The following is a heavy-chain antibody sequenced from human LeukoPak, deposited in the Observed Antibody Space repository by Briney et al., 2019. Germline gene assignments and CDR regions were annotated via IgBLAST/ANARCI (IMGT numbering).Heavy chain of an antibody. Sequence: GGSLRLSCAASGFTVSSNYMSWVRQAPGKGLEWVSVIYSGGSTYYADSVKGRFTISRDNSKNTLYLQMTTLRAEDTAVYYCARDWRENGDYEFVFDYWGQGTLVTVSS. CDR3: ARDWRENGDYEFVFDY. D-gene: IGHD4-17*01. CDR2: IYSGGST. V-gene: IGHV3-53*01. J-gene: IGHJ4*02. CDR1: GFTVSSNY.